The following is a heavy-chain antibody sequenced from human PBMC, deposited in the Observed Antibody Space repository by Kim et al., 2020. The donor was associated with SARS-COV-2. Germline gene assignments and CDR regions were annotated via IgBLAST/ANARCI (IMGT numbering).Heavy chain of an antibody. CDR2: ISSNGGST. D-gene: IGHD3-10*01. CDR3: VKDVAAHYYGSGSYYLPLDY. J-gene: IGHJ4*02. V-gene: IGHV3-64D*06. CDR1: GFTFSSYA. Sequence: GGSLRLSCSASGFTFSSYAMHWVRQAPGKGLEYVSAISSNGGSTYYADSVKGRFTISRDNSKNTLYLQMSSLRAEDTAVYYCVKDVAAHYYGSGSYYLPLDYCGQGTLVTVSS.